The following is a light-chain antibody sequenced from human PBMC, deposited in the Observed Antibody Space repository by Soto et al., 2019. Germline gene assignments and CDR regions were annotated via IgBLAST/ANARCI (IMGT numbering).Light chain of an antibody. CDR3: QKFNTAPLT. CDR2: SAS. Sequence: DIQMTQSPSSLSASVGDRVTITCRASHDISVYLAWYQQKPGKVPKLLIYSASTLQSGVPSRFSGSGSGTDFTLTISSVQPEDVATYYCQKFNTAPLTFGQGTRLEIK. J-gene: IGKJ5*01. CDR1: HDISVY. V-gene: IGKV1-27*01.